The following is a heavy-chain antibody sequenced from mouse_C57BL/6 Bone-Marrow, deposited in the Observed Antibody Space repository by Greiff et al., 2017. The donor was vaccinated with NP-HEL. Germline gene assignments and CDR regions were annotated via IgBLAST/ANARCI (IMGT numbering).Heavy chain of an antibody. D-gene: IGHD2-4*01. Sequence: VQLKQSGPGLVKPSQSLSLTCSVTGYSITSGYYWNWIRQFPGNKLEWMGYISYDGSNNYNPSLKNRISITRDTSKNQFFLKLNSVTTEDTATYYCARERLRRGFAYWGQGTLVTVSA. V-gene: IGHV3-6*01. CDR3: ARERLRRGFAY. CDR1: GYSITSGYY. CDR2: ISYDGSN. J-gene: IGHJ3*01.